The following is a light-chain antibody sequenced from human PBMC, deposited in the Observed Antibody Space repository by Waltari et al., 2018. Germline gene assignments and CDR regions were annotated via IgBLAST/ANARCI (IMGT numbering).Light chain of an antibody. CDR3: QTWGTGIQV. CDR1: SGHSHYA. V-gene: IGLV4-69*01. Sequence: QLVVTQSPSASASLGASVKLTCTLSSGHSHYAIAWHHQPPGKGHRFLLKINSDGSHRKGNGVPDRVSASSSGAERYLTISSLQSADEGDYHCQTWGTGIQVFGGGTKLTVL. CDR2: INSDGSH. J-gene: IGLJ3*02.